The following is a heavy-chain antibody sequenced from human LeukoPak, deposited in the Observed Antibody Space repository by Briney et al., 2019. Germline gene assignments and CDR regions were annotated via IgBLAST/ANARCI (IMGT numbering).Heavy chain of an antibody. CDR3: ARGLVRLYIVVVPAAIRFDP. CDR1: GGSISSYY. V-gene: IGHV4-59*12. Sequence: SETLSLTCTVSGGSISSYYWSWIRQPPGKGLEWIGYIYYSGSTNYNPSLKSRVTISVDTSKNQFSLKLSSVTAADTAVYYCARGLVRLYIVVVPAAIRFDPWGQGTLVTVSS. J-gene: IGHJ5*02. CDR2: IYYSGST. D-gene: IGHD2-2*01.